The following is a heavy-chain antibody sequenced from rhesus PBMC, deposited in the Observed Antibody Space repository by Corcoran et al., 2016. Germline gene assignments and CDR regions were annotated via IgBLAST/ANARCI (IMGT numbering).Heavy chain of an antibody. CDR1: GFTFSNSW. J-gene: IGHJ4*01. Sequence: EVQLVESGAGLVQPGGSLRLSCAASGFTFSNSWMSWVRQAPGKGLEWVARIKRKADGETADYAASVKGRFTISRDDSKNTLYLQMNSLKTEDTAVYYCTTQYYEDDYGYYYTRIFDYWGQGVLVTVSS. CDR3: TTQYYEDDYGYYYTRIFDY. CDR2: IKRKADGETA. D-gene: IGHD3-9*01. V-gene: IGHV3-30*02.